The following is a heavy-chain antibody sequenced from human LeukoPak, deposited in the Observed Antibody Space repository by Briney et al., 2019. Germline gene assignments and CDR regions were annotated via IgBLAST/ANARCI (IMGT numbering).Heavy chain of an antibody. CDR3: ARLWYYYDSSGYYGEFDY. CDR2: ILNSGST. D-gene: IGHD3-22*01. J-gene: IGHJ4*02. CDR1: GYSISSGDY. V-gene: IGHV4-38-2*01. Sequence: PSETLSLTCAVSGYSISSGDYWGWIRQPPGKGLEWIGSILNSGSTYYNPSLKSRVTISADTSKRHFSLKLSSVTAADTAVYYCARLWYYYDSSGYYGEFDYWGQGTLVTVSS.